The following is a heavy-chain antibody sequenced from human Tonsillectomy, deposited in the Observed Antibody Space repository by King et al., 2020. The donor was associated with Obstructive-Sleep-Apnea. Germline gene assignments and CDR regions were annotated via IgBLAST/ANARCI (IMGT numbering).Heavy chain of an antibody. V-gene: IGHV3-30*02. J-gene: IGHJ4*02. D-gene: IGHD2-2*01. CDR3: AKDLGYRFDY. CDR2: IRYDGSNQ. Sequence: VQLVESGGGVVQPGGSLRLSCAASGFTFSSYGMHWVRQAPGKGLEWVAFIRYDGSNQNYADSVKGRSTISRDDSKNTLYLQMSSLRAEDTAVYYCAKDLGYRFDYFGQGTLVIVSS. CDR1: GFTFSSYG.